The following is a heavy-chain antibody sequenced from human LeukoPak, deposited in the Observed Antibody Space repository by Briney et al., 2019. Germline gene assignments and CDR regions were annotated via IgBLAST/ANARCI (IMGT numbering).Heavy chain of an antibody. CDR1: GGSISSYY. V-gene: IGHV4-59*01. J-gene: IGHJ4*02. D-gene: IGHD6-13*01. Sequence: SETLSLTCTVYGGSISSYYWSWIRQPPGKGLEWIGYIYYSGSTNYNPSLKSRVTISVDTSKNQFSLKLSSVTAADTAVYYCARDGYSSSWQVFDYGGQGTLVTVSS. CDR2: IYYSGST. CDR3: ARDGYSSSWQVFDY.